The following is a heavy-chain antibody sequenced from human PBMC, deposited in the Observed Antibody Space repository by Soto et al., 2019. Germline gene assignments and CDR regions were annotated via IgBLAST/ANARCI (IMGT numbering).Heavy chain of an antibody. D-gene: IGHD3-22*01. CDR1: GFTFSSYA. V-gene: IGHV3-23*01. Sequence: EVQLLESGGGLVQPGGSLRLSCAASGFTFSSYAMSWVRQAPGKGLEWVSAISGSGGSTYYADSVKGRFTISRDNSKNTLYLQMTSLRAEDTAVYYCAKDLVVTMILVVITAFDYWGQGTLVTVSS. J-gene: IGHJ4*02. CDR2: ISGSGGST. CDR3: AKDLVVTMILVVITAFDY.